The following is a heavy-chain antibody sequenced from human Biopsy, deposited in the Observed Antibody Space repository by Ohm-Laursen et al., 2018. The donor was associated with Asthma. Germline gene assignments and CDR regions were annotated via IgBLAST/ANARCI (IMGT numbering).Heavy chain of an antibody. CDR1: GFSLTQSGVG. J-gene: IGHJ4*01. CDR3: AHTVSSRYDY. V-gene: IGHV2-5*02. CDR2: IYWDDDK. D-gene: IGHD6-6*01. Sequence: TQTLTLTCSFFGFSLTQSGVGVGWIRQAPGKALEWLAVIYWDDDKRYSPSLRGRLTITTDTSKRQVLLALTNVDPVDTATYFCAHTVSSRYDYWGQGTRVSVSS.